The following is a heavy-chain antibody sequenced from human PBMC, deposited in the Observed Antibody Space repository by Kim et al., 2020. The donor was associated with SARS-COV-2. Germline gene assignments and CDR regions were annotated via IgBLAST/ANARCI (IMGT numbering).Heavy chain of an antibody. CDR3: ARDRWVTMVRGVHFDY. CDR1: GYTFTSYG. CDR2: ISAYNGNT. Sequence: ASVKVSCKASGYTFTSYGISWVRQAPGQGLEWMGWISAYNGNTNYAQKLQGRVTMTTDTSTSTAYMELRSLRSDDTAVYYCARDRWVTMVRGVHFDYWGQGTLVTVSS. D-gene: IGHD3-10*01. V-gene: IGHV1-18*01. J-gene: IGHJ4*02.